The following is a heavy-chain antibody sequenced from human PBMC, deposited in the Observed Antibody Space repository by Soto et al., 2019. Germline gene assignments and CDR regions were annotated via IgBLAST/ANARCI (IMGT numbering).Heavy chain of an antibody. V-gene: IGHV3-15*07. Sequence: EVQVVESGGGLVKPGESLRLSCTVSGFSFINAWVTWVRQAPGKGLEWVGRMKSNPDGGTTDYAAPVKGRFTISRDDSKKTMFLQMDSLRSEDTGVSYCVPRAWDGGTYFVYWGQGILVTVPS. CDR1: GFSFINAW. CDR3: VPRAWDGGTYFVY. D-gene: IGHD1-26*01. CDR2: MKSNPDGGTT. J-gene: IGHJ4*02.